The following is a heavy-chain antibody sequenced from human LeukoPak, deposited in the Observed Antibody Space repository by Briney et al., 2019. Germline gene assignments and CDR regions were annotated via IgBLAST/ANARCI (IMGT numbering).Heavy chain of an antibody. CDR1: GGSISSSSYY. V-gene: IGHV4-39*07. Sequence: SETLSLTCTVSGGSISSSSYYWGWIRQPPGKGLEWIGSIYYSGSTYYNPSLKSRVTISVDTSKNQFSLRLSSVTAADTAVYYCARLMDAGSGSRFWSLFDYWGQGTLVTVSS. J-gene: IGHJ4*02. CDR2: IYYSGST. CDR3: ARLMDAGSGSRFWSLFDY. D-gene: IGHD2-8*01.